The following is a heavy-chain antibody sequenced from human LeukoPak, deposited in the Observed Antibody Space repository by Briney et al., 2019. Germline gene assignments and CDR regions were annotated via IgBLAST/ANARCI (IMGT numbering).Heavy chain of an antibody. Sequence: PGGSLRLSCAASGFTFSSYAMSWVRQAPGKGLEWVSAISGSGGSTYYADSVKGRFTISRDNSKNTLYLQMNSLRAEDTAVYYCAKDSGMIVVVIVDCWGQGTLVTVSS. V-gene: IGHV3-23*01. CDR2: ISGSGGST. CDR3: AKDSGMIVVVIVDC. CDR1: GFTFSSYA. J-gene: IGHJ4*02. D-gene: IGHD3-22*01.